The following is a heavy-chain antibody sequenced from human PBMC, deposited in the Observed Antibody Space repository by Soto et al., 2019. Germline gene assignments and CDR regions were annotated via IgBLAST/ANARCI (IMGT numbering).Heavy chain of an antibody. J-gene: IGHJ5*02. CDR2: IYWDDDK. D-gene: IGHD3-3*01. CDR3: AHSSYDFWSGDYRGWFDP. V-gene: IGHV2-5*02. CDR1: GFSLSTSGVG. Sequence: QITLKESGPTLVKPTQTLTLTCTFSGFSLSTSGVGVGWIRQPPGKALEWLALIYWDDDKRYSPSLKSRLTISKDTTKNHVVLTMPNMDPVDTATYYCAHSSYDFWSGDYRGWFDPWGQVSLVTVSS.